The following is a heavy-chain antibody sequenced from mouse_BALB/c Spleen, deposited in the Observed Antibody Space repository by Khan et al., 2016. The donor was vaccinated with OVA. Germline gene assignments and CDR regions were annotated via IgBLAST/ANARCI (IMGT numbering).Heavy chain of an antibody. CDR1: GYTFINYW. V-gene: IGHV1-7*01. J-gene: IGHJ2*01. CDR2: INPSTGYT. CDR3: ARRGLRWDFDY. Sequence: QVRLQQSGAELAKPGASVKMSCKASGYTFINYWILWIKQRPGQGLEWIGYINPSTGYTEYNQNFKDKATLTADKSSSTAYMQLSSLTSEDSTVYYCARRGLRWDFDYWGQGNTPTGSS. D-gene: IGHD1-1*01.